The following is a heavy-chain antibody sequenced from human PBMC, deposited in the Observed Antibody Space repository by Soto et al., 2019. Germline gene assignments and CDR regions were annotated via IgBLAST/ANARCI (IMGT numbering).Heavy chain of an antibody. Sequence: QVQLVQSGAEVKKPGASVKVSCKASGYTFTSYGISWVRQAPGQGLEWMGWISAYNGNTNYAQKLQGRVTMTTDTATSKAYMELRSLRSDDTAVYYCARDTLYSSGWGGGNWFDPWGQGTLVTVSS. CDR1: GYTFTSYG. CDR2: ISAYNGNT. V-gene: IGHV1-18*04. J-gene: IGHJ5*02. CDR3: ARDTLYSSGWGGGNWFDP. D-gene: IGHD6-19*01.